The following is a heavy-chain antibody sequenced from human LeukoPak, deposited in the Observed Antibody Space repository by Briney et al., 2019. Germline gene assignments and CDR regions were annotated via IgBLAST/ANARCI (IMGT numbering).Heavy chain of an antibody. V-gene: IGHV3-20*04. Sequence: GGSLRLSCAASGFTFDDYGMSWVRQAPGKGLEWVSGINWNGGSTGYADSVKGRFTISRDNAKNSLYLQMNSLRAEDTALYYCARAFRGSWGGNDAFDIWGQGTMLTVSS. CDR1: GFTFDDYG. J-gene: IGHJ3*02. CDR2: INWNGGST. D-gene: IGHD3-16*01. CDR3: ARAFRGSWGGNDAFDI.